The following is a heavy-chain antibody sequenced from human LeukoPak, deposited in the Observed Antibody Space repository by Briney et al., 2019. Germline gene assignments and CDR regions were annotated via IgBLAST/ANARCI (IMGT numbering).Heavy chain of an antibody. V-gene: IGHV3-23*01. CDR3: ATSWGPETGAFRWGRDGMDV. J-gene: IGHJ6*02. CDR2: VSKSGDST. D-gene: IGHD3-16*01. CDR1: GLTFNNYA. Sequence: GGSLRLSCAVSGLTFNNYAMSWVRQAPGKGLEWVSAVSKSGDSTYYAASAKGRFTIYRDNSKNTQYLQMNSLRAEDTAVYYCATSWGPETGAFRWGRDGMDVWGQGTTVIVS.